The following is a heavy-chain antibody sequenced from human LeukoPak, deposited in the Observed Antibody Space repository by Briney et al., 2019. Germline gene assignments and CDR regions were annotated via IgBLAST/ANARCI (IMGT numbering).Heavy chain of an antibody. D-gene: IGHD6-19*01. CDR3: ARGGLEWLSY. CDR1: GXNFRIYS. J-gene: IGHJ4*02. V-gene: IGHV3-48*01. CDR2: ISSGSSTI. Sequence: GGSLRLSCAASGXNFRIYSMNWVRQAPGKGLEWVSYISSGSSTIYYAHSLKGRFTISRDNAKNSLYLQMNSLRAEDTAVYYCARGGLEWLSYWGQGTLVTVSS.